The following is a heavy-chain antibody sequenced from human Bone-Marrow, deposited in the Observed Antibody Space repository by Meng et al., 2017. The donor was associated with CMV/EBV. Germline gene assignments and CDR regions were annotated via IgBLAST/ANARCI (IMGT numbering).Heavy chain of an antibody. CDR2: INPNSGGT. V-gene: IGHV1-2*02. D-gene: IGHD6-13*01. J-gene: IGHJ5*02. CDR3: ARGAAAGPYMWWFDP. CDR1: GYTFTGYY. Sequence: ASVKVSCKASGYTFTGYYMHWVRQAPGQGLEWMGWINPNSGGTSYAQKFQGRVTMTRDTSISTAYMELSRLRSDDTAVYYCARGAAAGPYMWWFDPWGQGTLVTVSS.